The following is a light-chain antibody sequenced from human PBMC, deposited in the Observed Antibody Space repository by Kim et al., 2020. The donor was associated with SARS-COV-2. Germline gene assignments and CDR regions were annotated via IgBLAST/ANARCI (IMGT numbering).Light chain of an antibody. Sequence: TIPTSCAGTRTDIGGYNSISPYQQHSGKDPTLLIHNVSIRPSGVSQRFSRSPSVDTASLTISGLQTVDASDYYCSSYSRGSTSVVFGGGTKLTVL. CDR3: SSYSRGSTSVV. V-gene: IGLV2-14*03. CDR1: RTDIGGYNS. CDR2: NVS. J-gene: IGLJ2*01.